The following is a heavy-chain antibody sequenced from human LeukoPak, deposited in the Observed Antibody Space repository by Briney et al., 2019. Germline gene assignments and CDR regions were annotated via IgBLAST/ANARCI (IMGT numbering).Heavy chain of an antibody. J-gene: IGHJ5*02. CDR1: GYTFTSYY. Sequence: ASVKVSCKASGYTFTSYYTHWVRQAPGQGLEWMGIINPSGGSTSYAQKFQGRVTMTRDMSTSTVYMELSSLRSEDTAVYYCARDLSSSWWFDPWGQGTLVTVSS. CDR2: INPSGGST. D-gene: IGHD6-13*01. V-gene: IGHV1-46*01. CDR3: ARDLSSSWWFDP.